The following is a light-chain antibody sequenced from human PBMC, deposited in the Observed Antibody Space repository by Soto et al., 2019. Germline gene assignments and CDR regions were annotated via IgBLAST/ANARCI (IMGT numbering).Light chain of an antibody. V-gene: IGKV2-28*01. CDR2: LGS. Sequence: DIVMTQSPLSLPVTPGEPASISCRSSQSLLHSNGYNYLDWYLQKPGQSPQLLIHLGSDRASGVPDRFGGSGSGEAFTRKISRVAAEAVGIYYCIKALQTPRTCGQGPKVEIK. J-gene: IGKJ1*01. CDR3: IKALQTPRT. CDR1: QSLLHSNGYNY.